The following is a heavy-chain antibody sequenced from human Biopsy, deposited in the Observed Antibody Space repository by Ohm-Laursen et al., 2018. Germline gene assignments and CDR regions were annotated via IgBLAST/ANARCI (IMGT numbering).Heavy chain of an antibody. V-gene: IGHV1-2*02. CDR1: GYTFTDYF. CDR3: ARDSEYGDYQNYYYGMDV. D-gene: IGHD4-17*01. J-gene: IGHJ6*02. CDR2: ISPSSGGT. Sequence: ASVKVSCKASGYTFTDYFLHWVRQAPGQGPEWMGWISPSSGGTNYAQKFQGRVTMIRDTSATTGYMELSSLRSDDTAVYYCARDSEYGDYQNYYYGMDVWGQGTTVTVSS.